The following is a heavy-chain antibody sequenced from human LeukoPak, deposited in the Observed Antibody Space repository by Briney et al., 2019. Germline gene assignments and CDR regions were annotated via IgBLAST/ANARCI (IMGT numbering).Heavy chain of an antibody. V-gene: IGHV3-30*02. Sequence: GGSLRLSCAASGFTFSSYGMHWVRQAPGKGLEWVAFIRYDGSNKYYADSVKGRFTISRDNSKNTLYLQMNSLRAEDTAVYYCAKEIIAVAAFGYWGQGTLVTVSS. CDR1: GFTFSSYG. D-gene: IGHD6-19*01. CDR2: IRYDGSNK. J-gene: IGHJ4*02. CDR3: AKEIIAVAAFGY.